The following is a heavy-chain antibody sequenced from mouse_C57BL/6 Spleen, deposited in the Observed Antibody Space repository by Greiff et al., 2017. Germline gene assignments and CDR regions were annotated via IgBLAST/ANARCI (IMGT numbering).Heavy chain of an antibody. Sequence: VMLVESGAELVKPGASVKISCKASGYAFSSYWMNWVKQRPGKGLEWIGQIYPGDGDTNYNGKFKGKATLTADKSSSTAYMQLSSLTSEDSAVYFCARADYDYDGYWGQGTTLTVSS. D-gene: IGHD2-4*01. V-gene: IGHV1-80*01. CDR1: GYAFSSYW. CDR3: ARADYDYDGY. CDR2: IYPGDGDT. J-gene: IGHJ2*01.